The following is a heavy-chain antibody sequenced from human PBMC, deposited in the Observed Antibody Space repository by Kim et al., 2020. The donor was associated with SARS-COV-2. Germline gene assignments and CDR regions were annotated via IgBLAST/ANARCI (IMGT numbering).Heavy chain of an antibody. V-gene: IGHV3-23*03. CDR2: IYSGGSST. CDR3: AKDHGGVHRWVYSGSYYAGEYYFDY. CDR1: GFTFSSYA. J-gene: IGHJ4*02. Sequence: GGSLRLSCAASGFTFSSYAMSWVRQAPGKGLEWVSVIYSGGSSTYYADSVKGRFTISRDNSKNTLYLQMNSLRAEDTAVYYCAKDHGGVHRWVYSGSYYAGEYYFDYWGQGTLVTVSS. D-gene: IGHD1-26*01.